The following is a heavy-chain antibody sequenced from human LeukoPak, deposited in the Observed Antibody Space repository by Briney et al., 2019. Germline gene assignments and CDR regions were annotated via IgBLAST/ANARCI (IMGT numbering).Heavy chain of an antibody. V-gene: IGHV1-2*02. CDR3: ARGLSTVVTPSRWFDP. CDR1: GYTFTGYY. Sequence: ASVKVSCKASGYTFTGYYMHWVRQAPGQGLERMGWINPNSGGTNYAQKFQGRVTMTRDTSISTAYMELSRLRSDDTAVYYCARGLSTVVTPSRWFDPWGQGTLVTVSS. CDR2: INPNSGGT. D-gene: IGHD4-23*01. J-gene: IGHJ5*02.